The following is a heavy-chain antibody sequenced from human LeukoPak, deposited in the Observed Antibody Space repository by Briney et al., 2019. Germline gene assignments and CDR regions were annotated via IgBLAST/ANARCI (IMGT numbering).Heavy chain of an antibody. CDR3: AKLQFQLLSFYGMDV. Sequence: GGSLRLSCAASGFTFSSYGMHWVRQAPGKGLEWVAVISYDGSNKYYADSVKGRFTISRDNSKNTLYLQMNSLRAEDTAVYYCAKLQFQLLSFYGMDVWGQGTTVTVSS. D-gene: IGHD3-10*01. CDR2: ISYDGSNK. CDR1: GFTFSSYG. V-gene: IGHV3-30*18. J-gene: IGHJ6*02.